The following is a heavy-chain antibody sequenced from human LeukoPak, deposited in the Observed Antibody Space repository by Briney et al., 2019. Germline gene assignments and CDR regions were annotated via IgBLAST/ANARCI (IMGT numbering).Heavy chain of an antibody. CDR2: ISSSSSYI. D-gene: IGHD3-3*01. V-gene: IGHV3-21*01. CDR1: GFTFSSYS. Sequence: PGGSLRLSCAASGFTFSSYSMNWVRQAPGKGLEWVSSISSSSSYIYYADSVKGRFTISRDNAKNSLYLQMNSLRAEDTAVYYCARVTTRPNAFDIWGQGTMVTVSS. J-gene: IGHJ3*02. CDR3: ARVTTRPNAFDI.